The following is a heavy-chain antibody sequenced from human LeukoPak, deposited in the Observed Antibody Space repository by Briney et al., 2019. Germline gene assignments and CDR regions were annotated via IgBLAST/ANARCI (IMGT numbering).Heavy chain of an antibody. J-gene: IGHJ4*02. CDR1: GDSVSSGGYY. CDR3: ARVEATATAYFDS. V-gene: IGHV4-61*02. CDR2: IYPSGNT. Sequence: PSETLSPTCTVSGDSVSSGGYYWSWLRQPAGKGLEWIGRIYPSGNTNYNPSLKSRVTISMDTSKNQFSLKLSSVTAADTAVYYCARVEATATAYFDSWGQGTLVTVSS. D-gene: IGHD5-18*01.